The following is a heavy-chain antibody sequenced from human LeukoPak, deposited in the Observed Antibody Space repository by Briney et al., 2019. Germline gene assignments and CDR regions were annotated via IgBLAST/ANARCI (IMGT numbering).Heavy chain of an antibody. Sequence: SVKVSCKASGGTFSSYAISWVRQAPGQGFEWMGGIIPIFGTANYAQKFQGRVTITADESTSTAYMELSSLRSEDTAVYYCARHLWSGYYYGMDVWGQGTTVTVSS. V-gene: IGHV1-69*13. CDR2: IIPIFGTA. J-gene: IGHJ6*02. D-gene: IGHD3-3*01. CDR3: ARHLWSGYYYGMDV. CDR1: GGTFSSYA.